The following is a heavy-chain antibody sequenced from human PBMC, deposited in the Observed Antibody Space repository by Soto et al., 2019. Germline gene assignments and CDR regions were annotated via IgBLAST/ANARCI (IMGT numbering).Heavy chain of an antibody. CDR3: ARLYGHFFDY. D-gene: IGHD2-2*02. J-gene: IGHJ4*02. V-gene: IGHV5-51*01. Sequence: PRESLKISCKGSGYSFTNSWIGWVRQMPGKGLEWMGIIYPGDSDTRYSPSFQGQVTISADKSISTAYLQWGSLKASDTAMYYCARLYGHFFDYWGQGTLVTVSS. CDR1: GYSFTNSW. CDR2: IYPGDSDT.